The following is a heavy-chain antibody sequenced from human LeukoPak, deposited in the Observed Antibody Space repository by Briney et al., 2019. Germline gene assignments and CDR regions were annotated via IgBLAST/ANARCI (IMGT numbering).Heavy chain of an antibody. CDR1: GGTFSSYA. D-gene: IGHD3-22*01. CDR3: ARPFNRYDSSGYYYFDY. Sequence: SVKVSCKASGGTFSSYAISWVRQAPGQGLEWMRRIIPILGIANYAQKFQGRVTITADKSTSTAYMELSSLRSEDTAVYYCARPFNRYDSSGYYYFDYWGQGTLVTVSS. V-gene: IGHV1-69*04. J-gene: IGHJ4*02. CDR2: IIPILGIA.